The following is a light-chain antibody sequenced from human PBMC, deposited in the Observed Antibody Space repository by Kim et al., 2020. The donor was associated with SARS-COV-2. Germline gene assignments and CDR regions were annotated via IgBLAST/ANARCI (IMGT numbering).Light chain of an antibody. CDR2: QDS. J-gene: IGLJ1*01. V-gene: IGLV3-1*01. CDR1: KLGDKY. CDR3: QAWDSSRYV. Sequence: SYELTQPPSVSVSPGQTASITCSGDKLGDKYACWYQQKPGQSPVLVIYQDSKRPSGIPERFSGSNSGNTATLTISGTQAMDEADYYCQAWDSSRYVFGTGPR.